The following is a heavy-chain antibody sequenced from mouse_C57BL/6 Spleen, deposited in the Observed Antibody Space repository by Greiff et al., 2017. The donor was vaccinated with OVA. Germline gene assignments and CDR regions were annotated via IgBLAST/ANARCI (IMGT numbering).Heavy chain of an antibody. Sequence: EVQLQESVAELVRPGASVKLSCTASGFNIKNTYMHWVKQRPEQGLEWIGRIDPANGNTKYAPKFQGKATITADTSSNTAYLQLSSLTSEDTAIYYCARGFYYGSSLYYAMDYWGQGTSITVSS. V-gene: IGHV14-3*01. CDR1: GFNIKNTY. J-gene: IGHJ4*01. CDR2: IDPANGNT. CDR3: ARGFYYGSSLYYAMDY. D-gene: IGHD1-1*01.